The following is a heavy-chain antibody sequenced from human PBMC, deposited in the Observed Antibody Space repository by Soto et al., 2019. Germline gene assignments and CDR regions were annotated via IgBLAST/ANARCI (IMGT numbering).Heavy chain of an antibody. Sequence: EVQLVESGGGLVQPGGSLRLSCAASGFTFSSYWMSWVRQAPGKGLEWVANIKQDGSEKYYVDSVKGRFTISRDNAKNSLYLQMNRLRAEDTAVYYCARDRYCSSTSCTEPFDYWGQGTLVTVSS. CDR3: ARDRYCSSTSCTEPFDY. J-gene: IGHJ4*02. CDR1: GFTFSSYW. D-gene: IGHD2-2*01. V-gene: IGHV3-7*01. CDR2: IKQDGSEK.